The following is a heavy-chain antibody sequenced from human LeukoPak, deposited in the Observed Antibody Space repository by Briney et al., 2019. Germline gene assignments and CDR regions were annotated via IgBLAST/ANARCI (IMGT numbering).Heavy chain of an antibody. V-gene: IGHV4-4*07. J-gene: IGHJ5*02. CDR2: IYTSGST. CDR3: ARHVGSTHYFGPGLFDP. CDR1: GGSISSYY. D-gene: IGHD3-10*01. Sequence: SETLSLTCTVSGGSISSYYWNWIRQPAGKGLEWIGRIYTSGSTNYNPSLKSRVTISVDTSKNQFSLRLSSVTAADTAVYYCARHVGSTHYFGPGLFDPWGQGTLVTVSS.